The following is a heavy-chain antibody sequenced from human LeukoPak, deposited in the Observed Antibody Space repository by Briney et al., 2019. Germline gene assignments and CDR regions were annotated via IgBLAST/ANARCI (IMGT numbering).Heavy chain of an antibody. D-gene: IGHD3-10*01. Sequence: GRSLRLSCAASGFTFSSYAMHWVRQAPGKGLEWVAVISYDGSNKYYADSVKGRFTISRDNSKNTLYLQMNSLRAEDTAVYYCARDPISGTLDYWGQGTLVTVSS. CDR1: GFTFSSYA. V-gene: IGHV3-30-3*01. CDR2: ISYDGSNK. CDR3: ARDPISGTLDY. J-gene: IGHJ4*02.